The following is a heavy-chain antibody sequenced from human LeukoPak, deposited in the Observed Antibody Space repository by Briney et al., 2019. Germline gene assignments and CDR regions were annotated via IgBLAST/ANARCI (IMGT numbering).Heavy chain of an antibody. CDR2: INPNSGGT. D-gene: IGHD2-21*02. J-gene: IGHJ4*02. V-gene: IGHV1-2*02. CDR1: GYMFTGYY. Sequence: ASVKVSCKASGYMFTGYYMHWVRQAPGRGLEWMGWINPNSGGTNYAQKFQGRVTMTRDTSISTAYMELGSLRSDDTAVYYCARGYCSGDCFTLFDYWGQGTLVTVSS. CDR3: ARGYCSGDCFTLFDY.